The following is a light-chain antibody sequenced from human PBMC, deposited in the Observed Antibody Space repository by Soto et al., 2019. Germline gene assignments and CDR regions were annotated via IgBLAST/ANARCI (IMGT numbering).Light chain of an antibody. V-gene: IGKV1-5*01. CDR3: QQYNSYSRYT. Sequence: DIQMTQSPSTLSASVGDRVTITCRASQSISSRLAWYQQKPGKAPKLLIYDASSLESGVPSRFSGSGSGTEFTLTISSLQPDDFATYYCQQYNSYSRYTFGQGTKLEIK. CDR2: DAS. J-gene: IGKJ2*01. CDR1: QSISSR.